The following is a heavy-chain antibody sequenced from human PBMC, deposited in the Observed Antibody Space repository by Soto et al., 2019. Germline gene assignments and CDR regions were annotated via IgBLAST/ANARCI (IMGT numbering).Heavy chain of an antibody. D-gene: IGHD6-19*01. V-gene: IGHV4-4*02. CDR1: SGSITSGNW. CDR2: IYHSGTT. J-gene: IGHJ4*02. Sequence: SETLSLTCAVSSGSITSGNWWSWVRQPPGEGLEWIGEIYHSGTTKYNPSLKSRATISVDKSQNQFSLRLTSVTTADTAVYYCAKSAVPGPFDHWGQGTLVTVSS. CDR3: AKSAVPGPFDH.